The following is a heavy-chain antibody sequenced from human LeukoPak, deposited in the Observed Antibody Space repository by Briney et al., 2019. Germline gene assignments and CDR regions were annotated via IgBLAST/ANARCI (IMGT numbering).Heavy chain of an antibody. CDR1: GGTFSSYT. D-gene: IGHD2-2*01. CDR3: ARDLYCSSTSCSPFDY. CDR2: IIPILGIA. J-gene: IGHJ4*02. Sequence: GSSVKVSCKASGGTFSSYTISWVRQAPGQGLEWMGRIIPILGIANYAQKFQGRVTITADKSTSTAYMELSSLRSEDTAVYYRARDLYCSSTSCSPFDYWGQGTLVTVSS. V-gene: IGHV1-69*04.